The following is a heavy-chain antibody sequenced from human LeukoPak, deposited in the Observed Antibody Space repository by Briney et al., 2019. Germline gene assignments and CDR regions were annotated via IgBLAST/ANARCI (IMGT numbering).Heavy chain of an antibody. CDR1: GFTFSSYS. CDR3: ARSIAEQWPRVPGV. Sequence: GGSLRLSCAASGFTFSSYSMNWVRQAPGKGLEWVSYISSSSSTIYYADSVKGRFTISRDNAKNSLYLQMNSLRAEDTAVYYCARSIAEQWPRVPGVWGKGTTVTVSS. J-gene: IGHJ6*04. V-gene: IGHV3-48*01. CDR2: ISSSSSTI. D-gene: IGHD6-19*01.